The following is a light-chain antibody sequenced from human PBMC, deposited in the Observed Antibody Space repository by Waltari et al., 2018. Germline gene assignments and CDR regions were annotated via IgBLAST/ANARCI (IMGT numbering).Light chain of an antibody. Sequence: DIQMTQSPSTLSASVGDRVTITCRASQSISSWLAWYQQKPGKAPKLLFYKASSLESGVPSRFSGSGSGTEFTLTISSLQPDDFAIYYCQQYTSYPWTFGQGTKVEIK. CDR2: KAS. CDR3: QQYTSYPWT. CDR1: QSISSW. J-gene: IGKJ1*01. V-gene: IGKV1-5*03.